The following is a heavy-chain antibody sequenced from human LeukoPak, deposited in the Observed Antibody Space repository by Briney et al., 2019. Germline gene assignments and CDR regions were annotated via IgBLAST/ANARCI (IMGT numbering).Heavy chain of an antibody. CDR3: VRGKWEPQEFFDY. CDR1: GFFFSSYE. D-gene: IGHD1-26*01. J-gene: IGHJ4*02. Sequence: GGSLRLSCAASGFFFSSYEMNWVRQAPGKGLEWIANIRSSGITMYYADSVKGRFTISRDNAKNSLYLLMNSLRADDTALYYCVRGKWEPQEFFDYWGQGTLVTVSS. CDR2: IRSSGITM. V-gene: IGHV3-48*03.